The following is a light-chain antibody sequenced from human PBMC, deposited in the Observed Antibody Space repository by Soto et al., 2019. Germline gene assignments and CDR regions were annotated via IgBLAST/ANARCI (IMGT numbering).Light chain of an antibody. Sequence: EIILTQSPGTLSLSPGERATLSCRASQTINSNYLIWYQQKSGQAPRLLIYGAFSRATGIPDRFRGSGSGTDFTLTINRLEPEDFAVYYCQHYGSPRWTFGQGTKVE. CDR1: QTINSNY. J-gene: IGKJ1*01. CDR2: GAF. V-gene: IGKV3-20*01. CDR3: QHYGSPRWT.